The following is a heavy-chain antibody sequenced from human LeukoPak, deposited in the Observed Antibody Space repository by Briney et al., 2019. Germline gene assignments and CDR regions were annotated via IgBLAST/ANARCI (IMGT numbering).Heavy chain of an antibody. CDR3: ARVLGSGKHCP. V-gene: IGHV4-59*01. Sequence: SETLSLTCTVSGGSISGFHWSWVRQPLGKGLEWIGYIYSSGSTTYNPSLKSRVTISVDTSKNQFSLKLSSVTAADTAVYYCARVLGSGKHCPWGQGTLVTVSS. CDR2: IYSSGST. J-gene: IGHJ5*02. D-gene: IGHD3-10*01. CDR1: GGSISGFH.